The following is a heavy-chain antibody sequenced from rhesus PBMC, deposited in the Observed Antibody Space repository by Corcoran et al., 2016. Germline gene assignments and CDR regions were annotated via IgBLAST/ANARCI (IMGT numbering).Heavy chain of an antibody. J-gene: IGHJ4*01. CDR2: SEGSTTST. Sequence: QVQLQESGPGVVKPSETLSLTCAVSGGSISDSYRWSWIRQPPGTGLEWIGYSEGSTTSTNDNPSLNSRVTIAKDTSKNQFSMKLSSVTAADTAVYYCASEADSGYSYDIFDYWGQGVLVTVSS. D-gene: IGHD5-24*01. CDR3: ASEADSGYSYDIFDY. CDR1: GGSISDSYR. V-gene: IGHV4S10*01.